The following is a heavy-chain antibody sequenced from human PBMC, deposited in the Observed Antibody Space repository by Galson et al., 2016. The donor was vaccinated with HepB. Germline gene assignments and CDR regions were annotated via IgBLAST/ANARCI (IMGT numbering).Heavy chain of an antibody. D-gene: IGHD3-9*01. J-gene: IGHJ4*02. V-gene: IGHV3-48*02. CDR3: ARGYYDNSFDY. Sequence: SLRLSCAASGFTFTSYSMSWVRQAPGKGLEWVSFIGGFSSPVYYADSVKGRFTISRDNDRTSLYLPMSSLRDEDTAVYYCARGYYDNSFDYLGQGALVTVSS. CDR1: GFTFTSYS. CDR2: IGGFSSPV.